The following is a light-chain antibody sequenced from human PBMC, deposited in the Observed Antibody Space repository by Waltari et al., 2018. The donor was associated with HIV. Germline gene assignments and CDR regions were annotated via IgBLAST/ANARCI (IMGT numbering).Light chain of an antibody. CDR1: QTISNY. CDR3: QQSYSTLPMYT. V-gene: IGKV1-39*01. CDR2: AAS. J-gene: IGKJ2*01. Sequence: DIQMTQSPSSLSASVGARVTITRRSSQTISNYLNWYQQKPGRAPKLLIYAASSLQSGVPSRFSGSGSGTDFTLTISSLRPEDFATYYCQQSYSTLPMYTFGQGTKLEIK.